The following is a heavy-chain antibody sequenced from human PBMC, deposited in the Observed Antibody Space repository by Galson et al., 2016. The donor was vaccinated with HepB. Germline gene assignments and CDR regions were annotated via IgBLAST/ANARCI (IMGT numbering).Heavy chain of an antibody. CDR3: ARGAALIVATDDY. V-gene: IGHV1-8*01. D-gene: IGHD5-12*01. CDR2: MNPNSGNT. J-gene: IGHJ4*02. Sequence: SVKVSCKASGYTFTSYDINWVRQATGQGLEWMGWMNPNSGNTGYAQKFQGRVTMTRNTSISTAYMELSSLRSEDTAVYYCARGAALIVATDDYWGQGTLVTVSS. CDR1: GYTFTSYD.